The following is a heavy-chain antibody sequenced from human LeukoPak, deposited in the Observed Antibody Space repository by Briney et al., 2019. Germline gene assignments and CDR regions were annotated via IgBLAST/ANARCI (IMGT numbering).Heavy chain of an antibody. J-gene: IGHJ3*02. V-gene: IGHV4-39*07. CDR3: AKATVEDSGDSIGILFNI. CDR1: GGSISSSNDF. CDR2: IYYSGTT. D-gene: IGHD4-17*01. Sequence: SETLSLTCTVSGGSISSSNDFWGWIRQPPGKGLEWVGTIYYSGTTYYNPSLKSRVTISVDTSTNQFSLKLRSLTAADMGVYYCAKATVEDSGDSIGILFNIWGLGTMVTVSS.